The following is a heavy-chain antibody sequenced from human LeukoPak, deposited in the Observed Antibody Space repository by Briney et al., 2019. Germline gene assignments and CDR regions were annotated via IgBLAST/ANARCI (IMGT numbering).Heavy chain of an antibody. J-gene: IGHJ4*02. Sequence: GGSLRLSCAASEFTFSDYHMSWIRQAPGEGLEWVSSIGSRGSYTNYADSVKGRFTISRDNAKNSLYLQMNGLTAEDTAVYYCAQGLRGNSYFDCWGQGTLVTVSS. V-gene: IGHV3-11*03. CDR2: IGSRGSYT. CDR3: AQGLRGNSYFDC. D-gene: IGHD4-23*01. CDR1: EFTFSDYH.